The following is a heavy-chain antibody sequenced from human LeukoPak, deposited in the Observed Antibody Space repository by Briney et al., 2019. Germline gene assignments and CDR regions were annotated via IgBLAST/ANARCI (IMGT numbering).Heavy chain of an antibody. D-gene: IGHD3-9*01. CDR2: IYYSGST. CDR1: GGSISSYY. V-gene: IGHV4-59*01. Sequence: PSETLSFTCTVSGGSISSYYWSWIRQPPGKGLEWIGYIYYSGSTNYNPSLKSRVTISVDTSKNQFSLKLSSVTAADTAVYYCARGWGYYDILTGYYSNWFDPWGQGTLVTVSS. CDR3: ARGWGYYDILTGYYSNWFDP. J-gene: IGHJ5*02.